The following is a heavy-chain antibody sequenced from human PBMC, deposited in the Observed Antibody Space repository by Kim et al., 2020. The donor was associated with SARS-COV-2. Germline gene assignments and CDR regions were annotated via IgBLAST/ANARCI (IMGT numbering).Heavy chain of an antibody. CDR2: ISRDGSEK. D-gene: IGHD5-12*01. V-gene: IGHV3-30-3*01. J-gene: IGHJ4*02. CDR3: VRLSAYEYSDH. CDR1: GFTFSTYA. Sequence: GGSLRLSCAASGFTFSTYAMHWVRQAPGKGLEWVTHISRDGSEKYYGEAVKGRFTVSRDDSKNTLYLLMDSLKTEDTAVYYCVRLSAYEYSDHWGQGTLVTVPS.